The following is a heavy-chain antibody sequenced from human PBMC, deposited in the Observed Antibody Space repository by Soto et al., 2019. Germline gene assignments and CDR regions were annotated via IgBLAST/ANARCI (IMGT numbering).Heavy chain of an antibody. CDR3: SIDRLNRWSGWNSPYYYYGMDV. CDR2: ISSSSIYI. Sequence: PGGSLRLSCAASGFTFSSYSINWVRQAPWKGLEWVSSISSSSIYIYYADSVKGRFTISRDNAKNSLYLQMNSLRAEDTAVYYCSIDRLNRWSGWNSPYYYYGMDVSGQGTTVTLCS. V-gene: IGHV3-21*01. D-gene: IGHD6-19*01. CDR1: GFTFSSYS. J-gene: IGHJ6*02.